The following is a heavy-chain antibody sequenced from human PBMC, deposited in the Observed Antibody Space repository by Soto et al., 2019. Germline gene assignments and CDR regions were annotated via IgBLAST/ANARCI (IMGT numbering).Heavy chain of an antibody. CDR3: ARLVGAYDSYFAH. J-gene: IGHJ4*01. V-gene: IGHV5-51*01. CDR1: GYDFARTW. Sequence: GESLKISCKASGYDFARTWIGWVRQLPGKGLDWLGIIYPGDSETRYSPSFRGQVTFSVDMSISTAYLQWSSLKTSDIAIYYCARLVGAYDSYFAHWGHGTRVTASS. D-gene: IGHD5-12*01. CDR2: IYPGDSET.